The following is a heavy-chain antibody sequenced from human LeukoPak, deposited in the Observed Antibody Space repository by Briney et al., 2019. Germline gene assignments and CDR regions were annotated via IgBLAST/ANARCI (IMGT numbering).Heavy chain of an antibody. CDR1: GYTFTSYY. V-gene: IGHV1-2*02. CDR2: INPNSGGT. CDR3: ARDRTTVTIFDY. Sequence: GASVKVSCKASGYTFTSYYMHWVRQAPGQGLEWMGWINPNSGGTNYAQKFQGRVTMTRDTSISTAYMELSRLRSDDTAVYYCARDRTTVTIFDYWGQGTLVTVSS. J-gene: IGHJ4*02. D-gene: IGHD4-11*01.